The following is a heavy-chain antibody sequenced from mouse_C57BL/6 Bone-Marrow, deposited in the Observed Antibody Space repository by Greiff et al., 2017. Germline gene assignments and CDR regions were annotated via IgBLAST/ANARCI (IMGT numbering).Heavy chain of an antibody. Sequence: VQLVESGPELVKPGASVKLSCKASGYTFTSYAINWVKQRPGQGLEWIGWIYPRDGSTKYNEKFKGKATLTVDTSSSTAYMELHSLTSENSAVYFCAREGSIVTFDYWGQGTTLTVSS. V-gene: IGHV1-85*01. CDR2: IYPRDGST. CDR1: GYTFTSYA. CDR3: AREGSIVTFDY. D-gene: IGHD2-5*01. J-gene: IGHJ2*01.